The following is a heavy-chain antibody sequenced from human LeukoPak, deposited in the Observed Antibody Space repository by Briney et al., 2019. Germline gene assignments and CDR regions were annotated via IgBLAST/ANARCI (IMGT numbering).Heavy chain of an antibody. CDR3: ATGRAAFDI. CDR1: GFTFSSYS. D-gene: IGHD1-14*01. V-gene: IGHV3-21*01. J-gene: IGHJ3*02. CDR2: ISSSSSYI. Sequence: PGGSLRLSCAASGFTFSSYSMNWVRQAPGKGLGRVSSISSSSSYIYYADSVKGRFTISRDNAKDSLYLQMNSLRAEDTAVYYCATGRAAFDIWGQGTMVTVSS.